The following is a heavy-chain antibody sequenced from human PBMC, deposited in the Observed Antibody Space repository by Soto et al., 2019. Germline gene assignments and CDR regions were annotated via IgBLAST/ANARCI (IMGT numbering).Heavy chain of an antibody. D-gene: IGHD6-6*01. CDR2: INHSGST. CDR1: GGSFSGYY. CDR3: ARDQGRAARSGPYYYYYYGMDV. V-gene: IGHV4-34*01. J-gene: IGHJ6*02. Sequence: LSLTCAVYGGSFSGYYWSWIRQPPGKGLEWIGEINHSGSTNYNPSLKSRVTISVDTSKNQFSLKLSSVTAADTAVYYCARDQGRAARSGPYYYYYYGMDVWGQGTAVTVSS.